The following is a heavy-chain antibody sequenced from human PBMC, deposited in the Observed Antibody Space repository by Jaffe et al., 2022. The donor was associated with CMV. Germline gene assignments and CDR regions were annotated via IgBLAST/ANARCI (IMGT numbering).Heavy chain of an antibody. Sequence: QLQLQESGPGLVKPSETLSLTCTVSGGSISSSSYYWGWIRQPPGKGLEWIGSIYYSGSTYYNPSLKSRVTISVDTSKNQFSLKLSSVTAADTAVYYCASGPLFGELTNWFDPWGQGTLVTVSS. V-gene: IGHV4-39*01. J-gene: IGHJ5*02. CDR2: IYYSGST. D-gene: IGHD3-10*01. CDR1: GGSISSSSYY. CDR3: ASGPLFGELTNWFDP.